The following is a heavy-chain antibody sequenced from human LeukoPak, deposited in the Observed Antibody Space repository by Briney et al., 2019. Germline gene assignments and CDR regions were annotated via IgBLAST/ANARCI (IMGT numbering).Heavy chain of an antibody. D-gene: IGHD7-27*01. CDR2: IYHSGST. J-gene: IGHJ4*02. CDR3: AKRGNWGFFDY. V-gene: IGHV4-38-2*02. Sequence: PSETLSLTCTVSGYSINSNYYWAWIRQPPGKGLEWIGIIYHSGSTYYNPSLKSRVTISVDTSKNQFSLKVSSVTAADTAVYYCAKRGNWGFFDYWGQGTLVTVSS. CDR1: GYSINSNYY.